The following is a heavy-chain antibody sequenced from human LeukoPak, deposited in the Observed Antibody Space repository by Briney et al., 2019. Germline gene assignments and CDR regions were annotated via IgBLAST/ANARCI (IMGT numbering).Heavy chain of an antibody. CDR1: GGTFGSYA. Sequence: ASVKVPCKASGGTFGSYAISWVRQAPGQGLEWMGGIIPIFGTANYAQKFQGRVTITADESTSTAYMELSSLRSEDTAVYYCAREVVVVAATRGHWFDPWGQGTLVTVSS. V-gene: IGHV1-69*13. D-gene: IGHD2-15*01. CDR3: AREVVVVAATRGHWFDP. J-gene: IGHJ5*02. CDR2: IIPIFGTA.